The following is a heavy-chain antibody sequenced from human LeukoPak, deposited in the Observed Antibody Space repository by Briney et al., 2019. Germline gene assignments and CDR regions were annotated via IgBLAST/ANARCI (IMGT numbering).Heavy chain of an antibody. CDR2: IYHSGST. V-gene: IGHV4-4*02. CDR3: ARDHGDYADY. Sequence: SETLSLTCAVSGGSISSSNWWSWVRQPPGKGLEWIGEIYHSGSTNYNPSLKSRVTISVDTSKNQFSLKLSSVTAADTAVYYCARDHGDYADYWGQGTLVTVSS. CDR1: GGSISSSNW. D-gene: IGHD4-17*01. J-gene: IGHJ4*02.